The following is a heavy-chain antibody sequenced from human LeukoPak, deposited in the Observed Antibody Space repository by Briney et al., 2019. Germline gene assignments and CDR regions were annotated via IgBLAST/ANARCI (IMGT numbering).Heavy chain of an antibody. J-gene: IGHJ4*02. D-gene: IGHD1-26*01. CDR3: ARAELRRVGYYFDY. CDR2: MNPNSGNT. Sequence: ASVKVSCKASGYTFTSYDINWVRQGTGQGLEWVGWMNPNSGNTGYAQKFQGRVTMTRNTSISTAYMELSSLRSEDTAVYYCARAELRRVGYYFDYWGQGTLVTVSS. V-gene: IGHV1-8*01. CDR1: GYTFTSYD.